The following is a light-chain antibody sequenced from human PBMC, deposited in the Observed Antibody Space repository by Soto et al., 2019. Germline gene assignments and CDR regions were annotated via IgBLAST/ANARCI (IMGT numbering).Light chain of an antibody. J-gene: IGKJ2*01. CDR3: QQYYSTPFT. CDR1: QSVLYSSNNKNY. V-gene: IGKV4-1*01. Sequence: DIVMTQSPDSLAVSLGERATINCKSSQSVLYSSNNKNYLAWYQQKPGQPPKLLIYWASTRESGVPDRFSGSGSETDFTLPISSLQAEDVAVYYCQQYYSTPFTFGQGTKLEIK. CDR2: WAS.